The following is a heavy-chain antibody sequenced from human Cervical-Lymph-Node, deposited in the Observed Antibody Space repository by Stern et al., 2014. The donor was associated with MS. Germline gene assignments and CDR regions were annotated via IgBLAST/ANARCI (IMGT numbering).Heavy chain of an antibody. CDR2: INTDSGNP. D-gene: IGHD6-19*01. CDR3: ARAPAGEQWLVRVAFDF. Sequence: QVQLVQSGSELKKPGASVKVSCKGSGYIFSKYAINWVRQAPGQGLEWMGWINTDSGNPTYAQGFTGRFVFSLDTSVTTAYLQISSLKAEDTAVYYCARAPAGEQWLVRVAFDFWGQGTLVTVSS. CDR1: GYIFSKYA. V-gene: IGHV7-4-1*02. J-gene: IGHJ4*02.